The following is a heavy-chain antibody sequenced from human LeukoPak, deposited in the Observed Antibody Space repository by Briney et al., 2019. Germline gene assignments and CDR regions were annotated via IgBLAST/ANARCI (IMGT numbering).Heavy chain of an antibody. Sequence: SETLSLTCTVSGGSISSYYWSWIRQPPGKGLEWIGYIYYSGSTNYNPSLKSRVTISVDTSKNQFSLKLSSVTAADTAVYYCARDPYLYGDYVWYFDYWGQGTLVTVSS. J-gene: IGHJ4*02. CDR3: ARDPYLYGDYVWYFDY. CDR2: IYYSGST. CDR1: GGSISSYY. V-gene: IGHV4-59*01. D-gene: IGHD4-17*01.